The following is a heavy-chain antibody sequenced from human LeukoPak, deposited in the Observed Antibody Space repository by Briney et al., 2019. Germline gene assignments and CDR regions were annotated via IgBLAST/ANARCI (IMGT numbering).Heavy chain of an antibody. CDR2: IGTAGDT. CDR1: GFTFSSYD. Sequence: GGSLRLSCAASGFTFSSYDMHWVRQATGKGLEWVSAIGTAGDTYYPGSVKGRFTISRENAKNSLYLQMNSLRAGDTAVYYCARGLRSSGSLADNWGQGTLVTVSS. J-gene: IGHJ4*02. V-gene: IGHV3-13*01. CDR3: ARGLRSSGSLADN. D-gene: IGHD3-10*01.